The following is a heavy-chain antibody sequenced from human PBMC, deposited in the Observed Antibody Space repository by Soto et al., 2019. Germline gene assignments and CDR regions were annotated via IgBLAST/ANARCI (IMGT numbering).Heavy chain of an antibody. V-gene: IGHV3-9*01. CDR2: ISWNSGMI. Sequence: PGGSLRLSCAASGFRFDGYAMHWVRQAPGKGLEWVSGISWNSGMIGYADSVKGRFTISRDNAENSLYLHMNSLRVEDTALYYCAKDYYSDSNGSHFDHWGQGT. CDR1: GFRFDGYA. J-gene: IGHJ4*02. CDR3: AKDYYSDSNGSHFDH. D-gene: IGHD3-22*01.